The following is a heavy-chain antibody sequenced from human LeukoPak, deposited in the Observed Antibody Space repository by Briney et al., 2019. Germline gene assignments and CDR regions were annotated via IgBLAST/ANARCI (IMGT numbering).Heavy chain of an antibody. J-gene: IGHJ4*02. Sequence: SETLSLTCAVYGGSFSGYYWSWIRQPPGKGLEWIGEINHSGSTTYNPSLKSRVTISVDTSKNQYSLKLSSVTAADTAVYYCARREYDFGSGYYRIFDYWGQGTLVTVSS. CDR1: GGSFSGYY. D-gene: IGHD3-3*01. CDR3: ARREYDFGSGYYRIFDY. CDR2: INHSGST. V-gene: IGHV4-34*01.